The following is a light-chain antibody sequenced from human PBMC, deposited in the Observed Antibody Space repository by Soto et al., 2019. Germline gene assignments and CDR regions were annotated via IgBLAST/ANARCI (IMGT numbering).Light chain of an antibody. CDR1: QSVSSY. CDR2: DAS. Sequence: EIVLTQSPATLSLSPGERATLSCRASQSVSSYLAWYKQKPGQAPRLLIYDASNRATGIPARFSGSGSGTDFTLTISSLEPEDFAVYYCQQRSNWPPTFGQGPKVEIK. J-gene: IGKJ1*01. CDR3: QQRSNWPPT. V-gene: IGKV3-11*01.